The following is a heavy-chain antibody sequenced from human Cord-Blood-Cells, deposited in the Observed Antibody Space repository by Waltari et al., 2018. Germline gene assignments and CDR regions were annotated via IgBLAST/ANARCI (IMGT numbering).Heavy chain of an antibody. CDR1: GFTFSSYA. CDR2: KSYNRINK. CDR3: ATGIAVAG. D-gene: IGHD6-19*01. J-gene: IGHJ4*02. V-gene: IGHV3-30-3*01. Sequence: QVQLVESGGGVVQPGRSLRLSCAASGFTFSSYAMHWVRQAPGKGSGWMAVKSYNRINKFYADSVKRPFTISSYNSKNTLYLTMNSLGAEDTAVYYCATGIAVAGWGQGTLVTVSS.